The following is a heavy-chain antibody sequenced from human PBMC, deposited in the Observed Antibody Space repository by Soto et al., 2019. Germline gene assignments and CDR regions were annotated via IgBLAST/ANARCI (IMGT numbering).Heavy chain of an antibody. Sequence: EVQLVESGGGLVKRGGSLRLSCAASGFTFSSYSMNLVRQAPGKGLEWVSSISSSSSYIYYADSVKGRFTISRDNAKNSLYLQMNSLRAEDTAVYYCARDRIAVAAGAFDIWGQGTMVTVSS. CDR3: ARDRIAVAAGAFDI. D-gene: IGHD6-19*01. CDR1: GFTFSSYS. CDR2: ISSSSSYI. J-gene: IGHJ3*02. V-gene: IGHV3-21*01.